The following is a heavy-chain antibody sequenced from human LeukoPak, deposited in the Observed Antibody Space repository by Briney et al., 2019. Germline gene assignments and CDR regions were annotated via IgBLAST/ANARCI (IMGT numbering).Heavy chain of an antibody. CDR1: GYTFTSYD. D-gene: IGHD3-10*01. J-gene: IGHJ4*02. V-gene: IGHV1-8*01. CDR3: ARERYGSGSYMDY. Sequence: ASVKVSCKGSGYTFTSYDSNWVRQGTGQGLEWMGWMNPNSGNTGYAQKFQGRVSMTRNTSISTAYMELSSLRSEDTAVYYCARERYGSGSYMDYWGQGTLVTVSS. CDR2: MNPNSGNT.